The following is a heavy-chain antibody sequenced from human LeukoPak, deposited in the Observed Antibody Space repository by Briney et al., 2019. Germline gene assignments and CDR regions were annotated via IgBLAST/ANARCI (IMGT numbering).Heavy chain of an antibody. CDR3: ARGSTRAIGDY. J-gene: IGHJ4*02. V-gene: IGHV1-8*03. CDR1: GYTFTSYE. CDR2: MNPNSGNT. Sequence: ASVKVSCKASGYTFTSYEINWVRQATGQGLEWMGWMNPNSGNTGYAQKFQGRVTITRNTSISTAYMELSSLRSEDTAVYYCARGSTRAIGDYWGQGTLVTVSS. D-gene: IGHD3-16*01.